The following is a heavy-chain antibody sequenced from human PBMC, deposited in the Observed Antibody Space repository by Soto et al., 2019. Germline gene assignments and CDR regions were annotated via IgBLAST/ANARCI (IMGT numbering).Heavy chain of an antibody. CDR3: TIDPDYDILTGYYIWGRSWFDP. CDR2: INPNSGGT. Sequence: ASVKVSCKASGYTFTGYYMHWVRQAPGQGLEWMGWINPNSGGTNYAQKFQGWVTMTRDTSISTAYMELSRMRSDDTAVYYCTIDPDYDILTGYYIWGRSWFDPWGQGTLVTVSS. J-gene: IGHJ5*02. D-gene: IGHD3-9*01. CDR1: GYTFTGYY. V-gene: IGHV1-2*04.